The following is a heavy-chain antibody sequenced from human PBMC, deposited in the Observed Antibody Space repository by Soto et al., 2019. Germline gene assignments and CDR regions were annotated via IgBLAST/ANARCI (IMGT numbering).Heavy chain of an antibody. CDR3: AREPATAKPEGVDF. CDR1: GYTFTSYD. V-gene: IGHV1-2*02. D-gene: IGHD1-1*01. J-gene: IGHJ4*02. CDR2: MNPNTGGT. Sequence: ASVKVSCKASGYTFTSYDIYWVRQATGQGLEWMGWMNPNTGGTKYAPKFQGGVTMARDTSITTAYMELSRLRSSDTAVYYCAREPATAKPEGVDFWGQGTLVTVSS.